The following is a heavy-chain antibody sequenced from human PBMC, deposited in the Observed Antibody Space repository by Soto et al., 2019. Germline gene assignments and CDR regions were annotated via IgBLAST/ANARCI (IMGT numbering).Heavy chain of an antibody. CDR2: IIPILGTA. J-gene: IGHJ6*02. V-gene: IGHV1-69*12. CDR1: GGTFSSYA. D-gene: IGHD3-16*01. Sequence: QVQLVQSGAEVKKPGSSVKVSCKASGGTFSSYAISWVRQAPGQGLEWMGGIIPILGTADYAQKFQGRVTITADESTSTAYMDLSSLRSEDTAVYYCARHLGGNHYYYGMDVWGQGTTVTVSS. CDR3: ARHLGGNHYYYGMDV.